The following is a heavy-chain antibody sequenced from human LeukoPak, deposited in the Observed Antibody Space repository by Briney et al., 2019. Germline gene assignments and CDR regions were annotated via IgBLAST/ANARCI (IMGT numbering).Heavy chain of an antibody. Sequence: GGSLRLSCAASGFIVSSNYMSWVRQAPRKGLEWVSVIYSGGSTYYADSVKGRFTISRDNPKNMFYLQMNSLRAEDTAVYYCARGHNWNYYFDYWGQGTLVTVSS. J-gene: IGHJ4*02. D-gene: IGHD1-7*01. CDR2: IYSGGST. V-gene: IGHV3-66*01. CDR3: ARGHNWNYYFDY. CDR1: GFIVSSNY.